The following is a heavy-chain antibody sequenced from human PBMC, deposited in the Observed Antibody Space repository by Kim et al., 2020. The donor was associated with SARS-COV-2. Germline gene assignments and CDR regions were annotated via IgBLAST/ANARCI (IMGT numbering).Heavy chain of an antibody. D-gene: IGHD4-17*01. Sequence: ASVKVSCKASGYTFTSYAISWVRQAPGQGLEWMGWISAYNANTNYAQKIQGRVTMTTDTSTSTASMELRSLRSDDTAVYYCATSRTTDYYYGMDVWGRGTTVTVSS. CDR1: GYTFTSYA. CDR2: ISAYNANT. J-gene: IGHJ6*02. CDR3: ATSRTTDYYYGMDV. V-gene: IGHV1-18*04.